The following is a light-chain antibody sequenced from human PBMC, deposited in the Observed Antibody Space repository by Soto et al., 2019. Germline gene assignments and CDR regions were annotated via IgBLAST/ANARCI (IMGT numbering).Light chain of an antibody. V-gene: IGLV2-14*01. CDR2: DVS. J-gene: IGLJ1*01. CDR1: SGDVGAYDF. Sequence: QSVLTQPASVSGSPGQSITISCTGTSGDVGAYDFVSWYQHHPGKAPRLVIYDVSRRPAGASDRFSGSKSGSTASLTISSLQAEDEADYYCVSFTVHYSYVFGTGTKLTVL. CDR3: VSFTVHYSYV.